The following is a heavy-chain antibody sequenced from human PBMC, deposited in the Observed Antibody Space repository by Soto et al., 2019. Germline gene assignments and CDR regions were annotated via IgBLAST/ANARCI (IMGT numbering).Heavy chain of an antibody. CDR2: ISSSGSTI. V-gene: IGHV3-48*03. J-gene: IGHJ3*02. CDR3: ARYSGWYGAFDI. D-gene: IGHD6-19*01. CDR1: GFTFSSYE. Sequence: PGGSLRLSCAASGFTFSSYEMNWVRQAPGKGLEWVSYISSSGSTIYYADSVKGRFTISRDNAKNSLYLQMNSLRAEDTAVYYCARYSGWYGAFDIWGQGTMVTVSS.